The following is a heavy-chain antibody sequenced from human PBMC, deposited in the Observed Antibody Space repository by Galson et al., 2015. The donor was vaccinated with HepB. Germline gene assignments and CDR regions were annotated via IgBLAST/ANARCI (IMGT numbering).Heavy chain of an antibody. CDR2: ITSTSSTI. CDR3: ARDQLGYCSAKTCYNSHAFDI. CDR1: GFTFSNYG. Sequence: SLRLSCAASGFTFSNYGMNWVRQAPGKGLEWVSYITSTSSTIYYADSVKGRFTMSRDNAKNSVYLQMDSLRDEDTAVYYCARDQLGYCSAKTCYNSHAFDIWGRGTMVTVSS. D-gene: IGHD2-2*02. J-gene: IGHJ3*02. V-gene: IGHV3-48*02.